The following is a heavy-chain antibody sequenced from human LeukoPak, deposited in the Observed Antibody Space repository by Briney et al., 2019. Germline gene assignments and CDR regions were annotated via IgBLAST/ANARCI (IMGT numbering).Heavy chain of an antibody. D-gene: IGHD6-13*01. CDR2: INTDGSST. CDR1: GITLSSNW. J-gene: IGHJ4*02. V-gene: IGHV3-74*01. CDR3: ARGSPGYSSSWYDY. Sequence: PGGSLRLSCVASGITLSSNWMHWVRHVPGKGLVWVSLINTDGSSTYYADSVKGRFTISRDNAKNTLYLQMNSLRAEDTAVYYCARGSPGYSSSWYDYWGQGTLVTVSS.